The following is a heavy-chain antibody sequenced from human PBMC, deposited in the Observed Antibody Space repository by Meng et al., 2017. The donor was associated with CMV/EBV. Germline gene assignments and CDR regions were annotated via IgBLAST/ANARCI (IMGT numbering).Heavy chain of an antibody. CDR3: ASESPRVLDY. J-gene: IGHJ4*02. CDR1: GFTFSSYD. CDR2: IGTAGDT. Sequence: GESLKISCAACGFTFSSYDMHWVRQATGKGLEWVSAIGTAGDTYYPGSVKGQFTISRENAKNSLYLQMNSLRAEDTAVYYCASESPRVLDYWGQGTLVTVSS. V-gene: IGHV3-13*03.